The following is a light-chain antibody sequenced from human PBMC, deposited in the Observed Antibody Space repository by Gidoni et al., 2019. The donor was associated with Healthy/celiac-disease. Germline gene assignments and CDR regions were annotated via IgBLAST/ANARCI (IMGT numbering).Light chain of an antibody. CDR1: QSVSSY. CDR3: QQRSNWHPIT. J-gene: IGKJ5*01. V-gene: IGKV3-11*01. CDR2: DAS. Sequence: EIVLTQSPATMSLSPGETATLSCSASQSVSSYLAWCQQKPGQAPRRLIYDASNRANGPPARFSGSGSGTDFTLTISSRVTEDFAVYYCQQRSNWHPITFGQGTRLEIK.